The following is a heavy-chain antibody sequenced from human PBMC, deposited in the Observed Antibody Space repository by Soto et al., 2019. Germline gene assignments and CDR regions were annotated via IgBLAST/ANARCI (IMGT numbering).Heavy chain of an antibody. V-gene: IGHV4-4*07. J-gene: IGHJ4*02. CDR3: ARARYYDWCFDI. Sequence: SETLSLTCTVSGGSISDYYWNWLRQPAGKGLEWIGHIYTSGITSYNPSLKSRVTMSLDTSMNQFSLRLSSVTAADTAVYFCARARYYDWCFDIWGLGTPVTVS. D-gene: IGHD3-9*01. CDR2: IYTSGIT. CDR1: GGSISDYY.